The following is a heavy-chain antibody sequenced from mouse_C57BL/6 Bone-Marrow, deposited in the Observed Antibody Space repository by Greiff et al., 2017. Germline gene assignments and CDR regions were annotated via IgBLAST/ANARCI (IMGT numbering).Heavy chain of an antibody. Sequence: EVKLVESGGGLVKPGGSLKLSCAASGFTFSSYAMSWVRQTPEKRLEWVATISDGGSYTYYPDNVKGRFTISRDNAKNNLYLQMRHLKSEDTATYNCARGYYYGSNSLDYWGQGTTLTVSS. CDR1: GFTFSSYA. V-gene: IGHV5-4*03. D-gene: IGHD1-1*01. CDR3: ARGYYYGSNSLDY. J-gene: IGHJ2*01. CDR2: ISDGGSYT.